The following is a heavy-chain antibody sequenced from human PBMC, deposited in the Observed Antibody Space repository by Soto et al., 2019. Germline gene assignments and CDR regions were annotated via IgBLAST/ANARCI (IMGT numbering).Heavy chain of an antibody. D-gene: IGHD2-15*01. V-gene: IGHV4-4*02. CDR2: IFHSGTT. J-gene: IGHJ3*02. Sequence: SETLSLTCAVSGASISSDNWWSWVRRAPGKGLEWIGEIFHSGTTNYNPSLQSRVTISVDTSKDQFSLKLSSVTAADTAVYYCAGHGGSCNDLRDVFDIRARRTMVT. CDR3: AGHGGSCNDLRDVFDI. CDR1: GASISSDNW.